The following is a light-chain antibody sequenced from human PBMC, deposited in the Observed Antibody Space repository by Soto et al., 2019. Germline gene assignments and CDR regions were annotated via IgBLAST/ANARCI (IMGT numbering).Light chain of an antibody. J-gene: IGKJ2*02. Sequence: EIVLTQSPGTLSLSPGERATLSCRASQSFSSSSLAWYQQKPGQAPRLLIYGASSRATGIPDRFSGSGSGTDFTLTISRLEPEDFAVYYCQQYGSSPCTFGQGAKLEIK. CDR3: QQYGSSPCT. CDR1: QSFSSSS. V-gene: IGKV3-20*01. CDR2: GAS.